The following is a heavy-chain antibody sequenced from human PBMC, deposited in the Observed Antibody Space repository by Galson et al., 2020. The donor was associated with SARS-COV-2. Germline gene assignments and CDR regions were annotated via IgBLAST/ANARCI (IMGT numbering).Heavy chain of an antibody. CDR2: IKQDGSEK. CDR1: GFTFSSYW. J-gene: IGHJ6*02. V-gene: IGHV3-7*04. D-gene: IGHD1-26*01. CDR3: ARAELLSYYYYGMDV. Sequence: GGSLRLSCAASGFTFSSYWMSWVRQAPGKGLEWVANIKQDGSEKYYVDSVKGRFTISRDNAKNSLYLQMNSLRAEDTAVYYCARAELLSYYYYGMDVWGQGTTVTVSS.